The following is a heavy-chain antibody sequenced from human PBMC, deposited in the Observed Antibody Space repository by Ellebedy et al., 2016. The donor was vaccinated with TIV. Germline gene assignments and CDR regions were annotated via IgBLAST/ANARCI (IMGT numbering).Heavy chain of an antibody. CDR1: GGCFNSYY. V-gene: IGHV4-59*13. J-gene: IGHJ4*02. Sequence: SETLSLTXSVSGGCFNSYYLTLIRQAPGKGMEWIGHFTHIGTTNYNPSLQSRVAMSLDSSKTQFSLALKSVTAADTAVYFWARSCSPTCWECLEYWGQGVLVTVSS. CDR2: FTHIGTT. D-gene: IGHD1-26*01. CDR3: ARSCSPTCWECLEY.